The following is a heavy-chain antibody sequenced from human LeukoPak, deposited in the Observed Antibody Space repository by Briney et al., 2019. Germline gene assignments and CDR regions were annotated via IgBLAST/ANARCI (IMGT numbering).Heavy chain of an antibody. CDR3: AKDEILRFLEWLIPRVDYYYMDV. D-gene: IGHD3-3*01. V-gene: IGHV3-30*02. J-gene: IGHJ6*03. CDR1: GFTFSSYG. Sequence: QPGGSLRLSCAASGFTFSSYGMHWVRQAPGKGLEWVAFIRYDGSNKYYADSVKGRFTISRDNSKNTLYLQMNSLRAEDTAVYYCAKDEILRFLEWLIPRVDYYYMDVWGKGTTVTVSS. CDR2: IRYDGSNK.